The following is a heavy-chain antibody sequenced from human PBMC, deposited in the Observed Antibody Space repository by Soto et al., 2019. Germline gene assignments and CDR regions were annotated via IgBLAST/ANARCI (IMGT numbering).Heavy chain of an antibody. D-gene: IGHD6-13*01. Sequence: GGSLRLSCAASGFTFSSYAMHWVRQAPGKGLEWVAVISYDGSNKYYADSVKGRFTISRDNSKNTLYLQMNSLRAEDTAVYYCARVEAAAKREYYYYGMDVWGQGTTVTVSS. CDR3: ARVEAAAKREYYYYGMDV. CDR2: ISYDGSNK. CDR1: GFTFSSYA. J-gene: IGHJ6*02. V-gene: IGHV3-30-3*01.